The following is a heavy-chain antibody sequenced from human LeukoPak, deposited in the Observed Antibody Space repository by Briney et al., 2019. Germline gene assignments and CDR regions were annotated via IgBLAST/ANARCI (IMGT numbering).Heavy chain of an antibody. Sequence: GSLRLSCAASGFTFTSHSMNWVRQAPGKGLEWVSYISSSGRTIYFADSVKGRFTISRDNAKNSLYLQMNSLRAEDTAVYYCARDRYGDYVKDYWGQGTLVTVSS. D-gene: IGHD4-17*01. CDR2: ISSSGRTI. CDR1: GFTFTSHS. J-gene: IGHJ4*02. CDR3: ARDRYGDYVKDY. V-gene: IGHV3-48*04.